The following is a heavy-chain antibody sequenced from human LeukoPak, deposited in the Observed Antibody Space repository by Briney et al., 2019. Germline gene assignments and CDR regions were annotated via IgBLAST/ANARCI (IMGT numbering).Heavy chain of an antibody. D-gene: IGHD3-9*01. J-gene: IGHJ4*02. CDR3: TTEFDILTGYEPYFDY. CDR1: GFTFSNAW. Sequence: GGSLRLSCAASGFTFSNAWMSWVRQAPGKGLEWVGRIKSKTDGGTTDYAAPVKGRFTISRDDSKNTLYLQMNRLKTEDTAVYYCTTEFDILTGYEPYFDYWGQGTLVTVSS. CDR2: IKSKTDGGTT. V-gene: IGHV3-15*01.